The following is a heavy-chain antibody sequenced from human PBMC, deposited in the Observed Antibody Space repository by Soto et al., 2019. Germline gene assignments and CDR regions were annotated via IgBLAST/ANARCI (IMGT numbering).Heavy chain of an antibody. V-gene: IGHV3-72*01. CDR1: GFTFSDYY. CDR2: IRNKIKSYST. J-gene: IGHJ6*03. Sequence: EVQLVESGGDLVQPGGSLRLSCAASGFTFSDYYMDWARQVPGKGLEWVGRIRNKIKSYSTEYAASVKGRFHISRDGSTNSLYLQLNSLRIEDTAVYYCVRAKTTAYNYYMDVWGKGTTVTVSS. D-gene: IGHD4-17*01. CDR3: VRAKTTAYNYYMDV.